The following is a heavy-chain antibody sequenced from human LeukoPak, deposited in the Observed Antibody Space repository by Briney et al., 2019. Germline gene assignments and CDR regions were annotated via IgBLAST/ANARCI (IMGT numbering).Heavy chain of an antibody. CDR1: GGSISSYY. J-gene: IGHJ4*02. CDR2: IYYSGST. CDR3: ARSLERVAVAPLGY. Sequence: SETLSLTCTVSGGSISSYYWSWIRQPPGKGLEWIGYIYYSGSTNYNPSLKSRVTISVDTSKNQFSLKLSSVTAADTAVYYCARSLERVAVAPLGYWGQGTLVTVSS. V-gene: IGHV4-59*01. D-gene: IGHD6-19*01.